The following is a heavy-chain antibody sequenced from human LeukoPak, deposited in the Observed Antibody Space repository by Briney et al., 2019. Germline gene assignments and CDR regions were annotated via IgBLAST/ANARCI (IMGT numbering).Heavy chain of an antibody. V-gene: IGHV3-23*01. CDR2: ISGSGGST. J-gene: IGHJ4*02. CDR3: AKSGEVATIIDFDY. CDR1: GFTFSSYA. D-gene: IGHD5-12*01. Sequence: PGGSLRLSCAASGFTFSSYAMSWVRQAPGKGLEWVAAISGSGGSTYYADSVKGRFTISRDNSKNTLYLQMNSLRAEDTAVYYCAKSGEVATIIDFDYWGQGTLVTVSS.